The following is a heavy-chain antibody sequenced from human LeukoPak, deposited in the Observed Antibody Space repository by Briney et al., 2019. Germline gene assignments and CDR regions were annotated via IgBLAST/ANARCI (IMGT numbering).Heavy chain of an antibody. CDR3: AKEAPYGSGSSIAPYYFDY. CDR2: IRYDGSNK. Sequence: PGGSLRLSCAASGFTFSSYGMHWVRQAPGKGLEWVAFIRYDGSNKYYADSVKGRFTISRDNSKNTLYLQMNSLRAEDTALYYCAKEAPYGSGSSIAPYYFDYWGQGTLVTVSS. V-gene: IGHV3-30*02. CDR1: GFTFSSYG. D-gene: IGHD3-10*01. J-gene: IGHJ4*02.